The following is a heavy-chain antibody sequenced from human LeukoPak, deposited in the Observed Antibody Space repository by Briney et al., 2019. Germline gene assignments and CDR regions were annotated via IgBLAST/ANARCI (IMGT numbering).Heavy chain of an antibody. Sequence: GSLRLSCAASGFTFSDYYMSWIRQAPGKGLEWVSYISSSGSTIYYADSVNGRFTISRDNAKNSLYLHMNSLRAEDTAVYYCARTRYSYGSAFDYWGQGTLVTVSS. J-gene: IGHJ4*02. CDR3: ARTRYSYGSAFDY. CDR1: GFTFSDYY. CDR2: ISSSGSTI. V-gene: IGHV3-11*04. D-gene: IGHD5-18*01.